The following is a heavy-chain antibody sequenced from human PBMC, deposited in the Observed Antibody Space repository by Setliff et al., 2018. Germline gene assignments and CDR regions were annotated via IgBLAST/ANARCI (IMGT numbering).Heavy chain of an antibody. V-gene: IGHV1-18*01. CDR1: GYTFTDYG. Sequence: ASVKVSCKASGYTFTDYGISWVRQAPGQGLEWMGWIGPYNGNTYYAQKFQGRVAITTDTSTSTAYMELRSLRSDDTAVYYCAKGGNITRETYYYYGMDVWGQGTTVTVSS. D-gene: IGHD1-20*01. J-gene: IGHJ6*02. CDR3: AKGGNITRETYYYYGMDV. CDR2: IGPYNGNT.